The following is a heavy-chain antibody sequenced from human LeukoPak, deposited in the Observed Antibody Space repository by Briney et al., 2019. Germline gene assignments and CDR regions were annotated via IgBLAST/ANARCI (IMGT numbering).Heavy chain of an antibody. V-gene: IGHV3-23*01. CDR3: AKEYSSSWYDGGLFDY. D-gene: IGHD6-13*01. CDR2: ISGSGGST. Sequence: PGGSLRLSCAASGFTFSSYAMSWVRQAPGKGLEWVSAISGSGGSTYYADSVKGRFTISRDNSKNTLYLQMNSLRAEDTAVYYCAKEYSSSWYDGGLFDYRGQGTLVTVSS. CDR1: GFTFSSYA. J-gene: IGHJ4*02.